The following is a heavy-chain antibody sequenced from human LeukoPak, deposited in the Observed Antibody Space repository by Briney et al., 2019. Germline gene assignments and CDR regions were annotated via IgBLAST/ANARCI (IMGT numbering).Heavy chain of an antibody. D-gene: IGHD6-13*01. J-gene: IGHJ3*02. CDR2: IRYDGSNK. CDR3: AKVRIVAAGMDAFDI. V-gene: IGHV3-30*02. CDR1: GFTFSSYG. Sequence: GGSLRLSCAASGFTFSSYGIHWVRQAPCKGLEWMAFIRYDGSNKYYADSVKGRFTISRDNSKNTLDLQMNSLRAEDTAVYYCAKVRIVAAGMDAFDIWGQGTMVTVSS.